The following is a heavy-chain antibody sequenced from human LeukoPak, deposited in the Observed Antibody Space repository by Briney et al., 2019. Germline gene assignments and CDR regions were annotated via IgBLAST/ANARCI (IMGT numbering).Heavy chain of an antibody. J-gene: IGHJ4*02. D-gene: IGHD5-18*01. CDR2: VYQSGIT. V-gene: IGHV4-30-2*01. Sequence: SETLSLTCTVSGGSISSGGHYWSWIRQPPGKGLEWIGYVYQSGITYYNPSLKSRVTISLDRSKNQFSLELSSVTAADTAVYYCAAVDTVGDDSYYIDFWGQGTLVTVSS. CDR3: AAVDTVGDDSYYIDF. CDR1: GGSISSGGHY.